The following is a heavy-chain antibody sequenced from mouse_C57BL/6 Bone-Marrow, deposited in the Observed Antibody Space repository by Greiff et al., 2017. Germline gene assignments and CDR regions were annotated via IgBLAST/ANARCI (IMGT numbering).Heavy chain of an antibody. Sequence: QAQLQQSGAELAKPGASVKLSCKASGYTFTSYWMHWVKQRPGQGLEWIGYINPSSGYTKYNQKFKDKATLTADKSSSTAYMQLSSLTYEDSAVYYCARSAIYDGYHLAYWGQGTLVTVSA. CDR3: ARSAIYDGYHLAY. CDR1: GYTFTSYW. D-gene: IGHD2-3*01. CDR2: INPSSGYT. V-gene: IGHV1-7*01. J-gene: IGHJ3*01.